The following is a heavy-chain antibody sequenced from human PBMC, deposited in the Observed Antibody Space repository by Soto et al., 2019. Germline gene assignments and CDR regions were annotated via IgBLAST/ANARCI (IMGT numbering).Heavy chain of an antibody. J-gene: IGHJ4*02. CDR1: DDSINSDQYY. Sequence: QLQLQESGPGLVKPSETLSLTCSVSDDSINSDQYYWGWIRQPPGKGLEWIGSIYYRGNAYYNPSLQPRVTISLDKSKSQFSLKLTAVTAADSAVYFCARLEVLATISYYFDFWGPGALVTVSS. CDR2: IYYRGNA. V-gene: IGHV4-39*01. D-gene: IGHD5-12*01. CDR3: ARLEVLATISYYFDF.